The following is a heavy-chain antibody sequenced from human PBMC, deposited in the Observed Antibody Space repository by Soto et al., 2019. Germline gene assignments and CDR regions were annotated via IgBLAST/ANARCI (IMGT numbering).Heavy chain of an antibody. CDR3: ARDRVRWLQFEWYFDL. CDR1: GYTFTSYG. CDR2: ISAYNGNT. D-gene: IGHD5-12*01. Sequence: GASVKVSCKASGYTFTSYGISWVRQAPGQGLEWMGWISAYNGNTNYAQKLQGRVTMTTDTSTSTAYMELRSLRSDDTAVYYRARDRVRWLQFEWYFDLWRRGTMVTVSS. V-gene: IGHV1-18*01. J-gene: IGHJ2*01.